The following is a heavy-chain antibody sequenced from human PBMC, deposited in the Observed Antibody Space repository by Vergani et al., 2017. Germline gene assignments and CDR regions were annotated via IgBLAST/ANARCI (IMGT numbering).Heavy chain of an antibody. CDR1: GGSISSGDYY. V-gene: IGHV4-30-4*01. D-gene: IGHD2-2*01. J-gene: IGHJ3*02. Sequence: QVQLQESGPGLVKPSQTLSLTCTVSGGSISSGDYYWSWIRQPPGKGLECIGYIYYSGSTYYYPSLKSRVTISVYTSKNQFSLKLSSVTAADPAVYYCAGGSDHLLRPFDIWGQGTMVTVSS. CDR2: IYYSGST. CDR3: AGGSDHLLRPFDI.